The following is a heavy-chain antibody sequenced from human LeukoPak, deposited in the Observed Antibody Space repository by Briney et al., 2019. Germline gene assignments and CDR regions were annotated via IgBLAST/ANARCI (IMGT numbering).Heavy chain of an antibody. J-gene: IGHJ4*02. Sequence: GRSLRLSCAASGFTFDDYAMHWVRQAPGKGLEWVSGISWNSGSIGYADSVKGRFTISRDNAKNSLYLQMNSLRAEDTALYYCAKDMGRYYDSSGYYALDYWGQGTLVTVSS. CDR1: GFTFDDYA. CDR3: AKDMGRYYDSSGYYALDY. V-gene: IGHV3-9*01. D-gene: IGHD3-22*01. CDR2: ISWNSGSI.